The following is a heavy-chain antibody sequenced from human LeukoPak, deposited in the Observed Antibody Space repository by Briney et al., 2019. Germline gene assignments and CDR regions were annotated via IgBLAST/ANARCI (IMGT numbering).Heavy chain of an antibody. D-gene: IGHD7-27*01. CDR2: ISSGSSAI. Sequence: GGSLRLSCAASGFSFSTYSMNWVRQAPGKGLQWVSYISSGSSAIYYTDSVKGRFTITRDDAKSSVYLQMNSPRTEDTAVYYCGTGDPRFDYWGQGILVTVSS. CDR1: GFSFSTYS. V-gene: IGHV3-48*01. J-gene: IGHJ4*02. CDR3: GTGDPRFDY.